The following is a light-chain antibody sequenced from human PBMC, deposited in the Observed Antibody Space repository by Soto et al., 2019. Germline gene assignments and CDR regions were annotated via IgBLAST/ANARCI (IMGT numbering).Light chain of an antibody. CDR1: RGISSY. CDR2: AAF. V-gene: IGKV1-9*01. Sequence: DIQLTQSPSFLSASIGDRVTITCRASRGISSYLAWYQQKPGKAPNLLIYAAFTLQSGVPSRFSGSGSGTEFTLTISSLQPEDFATYYCQQVSTYPITFGQGTRLEIK. J-gene: IGKJ5*01. CDR3: QQVSTYPIT.